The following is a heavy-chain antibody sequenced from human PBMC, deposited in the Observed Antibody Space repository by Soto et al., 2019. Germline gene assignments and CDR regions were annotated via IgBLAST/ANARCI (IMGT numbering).Heavy chain of an antibody. CDR1: GGTVSSYA. D-gene: IGHD3-22*01. J-gene: IGHJ4*02. CDR2: IIPIFGTA. Sequence: VKVSCKASGGTVSSYAISWVRQAPGQGLEWMGGIIPIFGTANYAQKFQGRVTITADESTSTAYMELSSLRSEDTAVYYCARDEYYYDSSASDYWGQGTLVTVSS. V-gene: IGHV1-69*13. CDR3: ARDEYYYDSSASDY.